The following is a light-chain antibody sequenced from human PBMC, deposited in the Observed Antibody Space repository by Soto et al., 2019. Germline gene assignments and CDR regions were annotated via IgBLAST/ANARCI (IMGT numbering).Light chain of an antibody. CDR1: SSDVGGYDY. V-gene: IGLV2-11*01. CDR3: SLYTSENTYV. CDR2: DVT. Sequence: QSVLTQPRSVSESPGQSVTISCTGTSSDVGGYDYLSWYQQHPGKAPKLMIYDVTKRPSGVPDRFSGSKSGNTASLTISGLQAADEADYYCSLYTSENTYVFGTGTKVTVL. J-gene: IGLJ1*01.